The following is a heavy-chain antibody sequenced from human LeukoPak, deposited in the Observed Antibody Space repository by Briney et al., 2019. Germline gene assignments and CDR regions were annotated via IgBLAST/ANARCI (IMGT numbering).Heavy chain of an antibody. D-gene: IGHD5-18*01. Sequence: GGSVRLSCAASGFTFSSYGMHWVRQAPGKGLEWVAVISYDGSNKYYADSVKGRFTISRDNSKNTLSLQVNSLRVEDTAMFYCVRGGIRLWLPFDYWGQGILVTVST. J-gene: IGHJ4*02. CDR1: GFTFSSYG. V-gene: IGHV3-30*03. CDR3: VRGGIRLWLPFDY. CDR2: ISYDGSNK.